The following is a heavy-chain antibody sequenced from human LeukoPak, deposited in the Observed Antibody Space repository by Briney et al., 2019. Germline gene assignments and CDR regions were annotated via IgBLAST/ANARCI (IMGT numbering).Heavy chain of an antibody. CDR1: VVTFPSYI. CDR2: ISSSSSYI. CDR3: ARNEPTDADY. Sequence: GGSLRLSCAPSVVTFPSYIMNCVRQAPGKGLEWVSSISSSSSYIYYADSVKGRFTISRDKAKNSLFLQMNSLRDEDTAVYYCARNEPTDADYWGQGILVTVSS. V-gene: IGHV3-21*01. D-gene: IGHD4-11*01. J-gene: IGHJ4*02.